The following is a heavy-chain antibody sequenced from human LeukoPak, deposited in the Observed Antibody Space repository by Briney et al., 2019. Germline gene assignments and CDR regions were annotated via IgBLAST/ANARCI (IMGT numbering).Heavy chain of an antibody. CDR3: ARVAPLPATAGGDFDY. D-gene: IGHD2-2*01. V-gene: IGHV7-4-1*02. CDR1: GYTFTSYA. Sequence: GASVKVSCKASGYTFTSYAMNWVRQAPGQGLEWMGWINTNTGNPTYAQGFTGRFVFSLDTSVSTAYLHISSLKAEDTAVYYCARVAPLPATAGGDFDYWGQGTLVTVSS. J-gene: IGHJ4*02. CDR2: INTNTGNP.